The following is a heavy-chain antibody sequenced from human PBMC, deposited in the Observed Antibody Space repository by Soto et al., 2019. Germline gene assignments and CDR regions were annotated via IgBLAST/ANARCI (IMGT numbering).Heavy chain of an antibody. V-gene: IGHV4-34*01. J-gene: IGHJ3*02. CDR2: MSHSGGT. CDR3: ARVERGTATTVVDAFDI. CDR1: GGSVSSGRYY. D-gene: IGHD1-1*01. Sequence: QVQLQQWGAGLLKPSETLSLTCAVYGGSVSSGRYYWSWIRQPPGEGLEWIGEMSHSGGTHFNPSLKSRVTISVDTSKNQFSLKMSFVTAADTALYYCARVERGTATTVVDAFDIWGPGTMVTVSS.